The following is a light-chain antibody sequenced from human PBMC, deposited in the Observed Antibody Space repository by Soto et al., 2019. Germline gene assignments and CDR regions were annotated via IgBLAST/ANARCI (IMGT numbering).Light chain of an antibody. CDR1: QSLLHSNGYNY. Sequence: DTVMTQSPLSLPVTPGEPASISCRSSQSLLHSNGYNYLNWYLQKPGHSPQLLIYLGSNRASGVPDRFSGXXXXXDFTLKXXXXXXXXVGVYYCMQXLXXXRLTFGG. V-gene: IGKV2-28*01. CDR3: MQXLXXXRLT. CDR2: LGS. J-gene: IGKJ4*01.